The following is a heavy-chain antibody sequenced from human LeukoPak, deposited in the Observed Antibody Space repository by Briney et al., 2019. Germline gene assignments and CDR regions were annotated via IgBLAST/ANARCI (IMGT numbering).Heavy chain of an antibody. CDR2: MNPNSGDT. D-gene: IGHD3-10*01. J-gene: IGHJ4*02. CDR1: GSTFSSYD. V-gene: IGHV1-8*02. Sequence: ASVTVSCKASGSTFSSYDINWVRQATGPGLEWMGWMNPNSGDTGYTQRFQGRVTMTRDTSISTAYMELSSLRSEETAVYYCARGPYGTGSHFDFWGQGTLVTVSS. CDR3: ARGPYGTGSHFDF.